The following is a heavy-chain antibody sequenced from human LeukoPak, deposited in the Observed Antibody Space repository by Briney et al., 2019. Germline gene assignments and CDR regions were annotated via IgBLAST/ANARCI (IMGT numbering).Heavy chain of an antibody. J-gene: IGHJ4*02. CDR2: ISSSSSTI. CDR3: ARRGSSSWYVFDY. D-gene: IGHD6-13*01. V-gene: IGHV3-48*01. CDR1: GFTFSSYS. Sequence: GGSLRLSCAASGFTFSSYSMNWVRQAPGKGLEWVSYISSSSSTIYYADSVKGRSTISRDNAKNSLYLQMNSLRAEDTAVYYCARRGSSSWYVFDYWGQGTLVTVSS.